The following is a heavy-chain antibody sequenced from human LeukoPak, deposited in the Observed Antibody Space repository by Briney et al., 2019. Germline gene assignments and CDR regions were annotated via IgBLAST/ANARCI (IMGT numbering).Heavy chain of an antibody. V-gene: IGHV1-18*01. CDR1: GYTFTSYG. Sequence: ASVKVSCKASGYTFTSYGISWVRQAPGQGLEWMGWISAYNGNTNYAQKLQGRVTMTTDTSTSTAYMELRSLRSDDTAVYYCAGVWFGGHYYYYYMDVWGKGTTVTVSS. J-gene: IGHJ6*03. D-gene: IGHD3-10*01. CDR2: ISAYNGNT. CDR3: AGVWFGGHYYYYYMDV.